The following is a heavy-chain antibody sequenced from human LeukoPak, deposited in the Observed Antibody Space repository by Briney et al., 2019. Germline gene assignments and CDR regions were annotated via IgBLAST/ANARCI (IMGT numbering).Heavy chain of an antibody. J-gene: IGHJ5*02. CDR2: ISDSGGST. CDR3: AKLPYSSSWYWFDP. V-gene: IGHV3-23*01. D-gene: IGHD6-13*01. Sequence: GGSLRLSCAASGFTFSSYAMSWVRQAPGKELEWVSTISDSGGSTYYADSVKGRFTISRDNSKNTLYLQMNSLRAEDTALYYCAKLPYSSSWYWFDPWGQGTLVTVSS. CDR1: GFTFSSYA.